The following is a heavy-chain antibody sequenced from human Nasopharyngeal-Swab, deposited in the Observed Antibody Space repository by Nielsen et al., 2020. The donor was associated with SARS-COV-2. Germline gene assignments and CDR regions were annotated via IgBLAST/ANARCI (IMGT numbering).Heavy chain of an antibody. V-gene: IGHV3-7*01. Sequence: GESLKISCAASGFTFSSYWMSWVRQAPGKGLEWVANIKQDGSEKYYVDSVKGRFTISRDNAKSSLYLQMNSLRAEDTAVYYCARVGGSYFYGYFDYWGQGTLVTVSS. D-gene: IGHD1-26*01. CDR2: IKQDGSEK. J-gene: IGHJ4*02. CDR1: GFTFSSYW. CDR3: ARVGGSYFYGYFDY.